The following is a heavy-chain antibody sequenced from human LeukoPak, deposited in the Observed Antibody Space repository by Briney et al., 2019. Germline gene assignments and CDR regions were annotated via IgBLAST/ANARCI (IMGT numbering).Heavy chain of an antibody. D-gene: IGHD1-26*01. Sequence: GGSLRLSCAASGFTFSIYGMHWVRQAPGKGLEWVAVIWYDGSNKYYADSVKGRFTISRDNSKNTLYLQMNSLRAEDTAVYYCAKDGPVGALDYWGQGTLVSVSS. J-gene: IGHJ4*02. CDR3: AKDGPVGALDY. CDR1: GFTFSIYG. V-gene: IGHV3-33*06. CDR2: IWYDGSNK.